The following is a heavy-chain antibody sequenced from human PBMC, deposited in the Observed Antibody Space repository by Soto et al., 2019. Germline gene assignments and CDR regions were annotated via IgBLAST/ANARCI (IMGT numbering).Heavy chain of an antibody. CDR3: AKSSIRADPPGTSTFDY. J-gene: IGHJ4*02. V-gene: IGHV3-23*01. D-gene: IGHD1-1*01. CDR1: GFTFSSHA. CDR2: ISGSGGST. Sequence: GGSLRLACAASGFTFSSHAMTWVRQAPGKGLEWVSIISGSGGSTYYADSVKGRFSISRGNSKNTIYLQMNSLRAEDTAVYYCAKSSIRADPPGTSTFDYWGQGT.